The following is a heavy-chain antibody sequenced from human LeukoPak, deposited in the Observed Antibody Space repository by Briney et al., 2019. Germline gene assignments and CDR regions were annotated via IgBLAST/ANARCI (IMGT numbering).Heavy chain of an antibody. CDR2: INHSGGA. CDR1: DGSFSAYY. V-gene: IGHV4-34*01. Sequence: SETLSLTCAVYDGSFSAYYWSWIRQPPGKGLEWIGEINHSGGANYNPSLQSRVTISVDTSKNQFSLKLSSVTAADTAVYYCARGLGGGNSVYFDLWGRGTLVIVSS. J-gene: IGHJ2*01. CDR3: ARGLGGGNSVYFDL. D-gene: IGHD4-23*01.